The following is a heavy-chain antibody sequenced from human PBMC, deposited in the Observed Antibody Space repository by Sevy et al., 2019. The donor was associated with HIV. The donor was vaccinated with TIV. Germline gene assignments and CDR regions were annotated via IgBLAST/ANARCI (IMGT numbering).Heavy chain of an antibody. V-gene: IGHV1-69*13. CDR2: IIPIFGTA. D-gene: IGHD2-2*01. Sequence: ASVKVSCKASGGTFSSYAISWVRQAPGQGLEWVGGIIPIFGTANYAQKFQGRVTITADESTSTAYMELSSLRSEDTAVYYCARIGRIVVVPAATREYYYYGMDVWGQGTTVTVSS. CDR3: ARIGRIVVVPAATREYYYYGMDV. CDR1: GGTFSSYA. J-gene: IGHJ6*02.